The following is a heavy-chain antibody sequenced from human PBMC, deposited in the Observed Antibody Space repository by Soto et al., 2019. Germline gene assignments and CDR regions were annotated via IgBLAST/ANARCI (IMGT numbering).Heavy chain of an antibody. CDR3: ARAKAVVIAALDI. V-gene: IGHV3-23*01. J-gene: IGHJ3*02. Sequence: GGSLRLSCKASGFMFNNSATTWVRQAPGQGLQWVASVSDNGGSRGGTYYADSVKGRFTISRDNSKNTLYLQLDSLTGADTAVYYCARAKAVVIAALDIWGQGTMVTVSS. CDR2: VSDNGGSRGGT. D-gene: IGHD2-21*01. CDR1: GFMFNNSA.